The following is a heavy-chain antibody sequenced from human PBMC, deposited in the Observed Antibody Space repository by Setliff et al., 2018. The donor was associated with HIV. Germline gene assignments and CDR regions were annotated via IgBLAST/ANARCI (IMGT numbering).Heavy chain of an antibody. Sequence: PGGSLRLSCAASGFTFSSYGMHWVRQAPGKGLEWVAVIWYDGSNKYYADSVRGRFTISRDNSKNSLYLQMNSLRAEDTAVYFCVRSIGGSPYWGQGTLVTVSS. CDR1: GFTFSSYG. V-gene: IGHV3-33*08. CDR3: VRSIGGSPY. D-gene: IGHD2-15*01. J-gene: IGHJ4*02. CDR2: IWYDGSNK.